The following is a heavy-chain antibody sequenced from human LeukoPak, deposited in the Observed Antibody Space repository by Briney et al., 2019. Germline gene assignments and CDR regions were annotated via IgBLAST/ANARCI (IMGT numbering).Heavy chain of an antibody. CDR3: ARGPDCSSTSCYYYYMDV. CDR1: GYTLTSYY. J-gene: IGHJ6*03. D-gene: IGHD2-2*01. Sequence: ASVKVSCKASGYTLTSYYMHWVRQAPGQGLEWMGWINPNSGGTNYAQKFQGRVTMTRDTSISTAYMELSRLRSDDTAVYYCARGPDCSSTSCYYYYMDVWGKGTTVTVSS. CDR2: INPNSGGT. V-gene: IGHV1-2*02.